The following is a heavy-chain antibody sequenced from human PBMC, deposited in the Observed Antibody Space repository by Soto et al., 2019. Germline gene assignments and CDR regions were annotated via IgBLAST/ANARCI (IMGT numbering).Heavy chain of an antibody. Sequence: EVQLVESGGGLVQPGGSLKLSCTASGFTFSGSAIHWVRQASGKGLEWVGRIRNNYATAYAASVNGRFTIFRDDSKNTAYLQMNSLRTEDTAVYYCPGPLYFYDNSGSDYWGQGTLVTVSS. CDR2: IRNNYAT. J-gene: IGHJ4*02. D-gene: IGHD3-22*01. V-gene: IGHV3-73*02. CDR1: GFTFSGSA. CDR3: PGPLYFYDNSGSDY.